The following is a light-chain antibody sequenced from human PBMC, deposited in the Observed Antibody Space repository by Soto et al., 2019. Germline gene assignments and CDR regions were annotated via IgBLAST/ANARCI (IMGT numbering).Light chain of an antibody. V-gene: IGKV3-11*01. CDR2: DAS. Sequence: EIVLTQSPATLSLSPGERDTLSCRASQSVSSYIAWYQQKPGQAPRLLIYDASNRATGIPARFSGSGSGTDFTLTISSLEPEDFAVYYCQQRSNWPRTFGQGTKV. CDR1: QSVSSY. J-gene: IGKJ1*01. CDR3: QQRSNWPRT.